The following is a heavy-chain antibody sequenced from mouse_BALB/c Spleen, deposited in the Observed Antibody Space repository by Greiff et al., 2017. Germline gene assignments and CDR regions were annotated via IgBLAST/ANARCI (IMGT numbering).Heavy chain of an antibody. CDR2: ISSGGSYT. J-gene: IGHJ3*01. Sequence: EVKLMESGGGLVKPGGSLKLSCAASGFTFSSYAMSWVRQSPEKRLEWVAEISSGGSYTYYPDTVTGRFTISRDNAKNTLYLEMSSLRSEDTAMYYCAKNIYYDYHAWFAYWGQGTLVTVSA. D-gene: IGHD2-4*01. CDR3: AKNIYYDYHAWFAY. CDR1: GFTFSSYA. V-gene: IGHV5-9-4*01.